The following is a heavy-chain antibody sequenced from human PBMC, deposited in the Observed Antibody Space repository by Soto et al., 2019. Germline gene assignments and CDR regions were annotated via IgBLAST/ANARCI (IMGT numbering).Heavy chain of an antibody. CDR2: ISYDGSNK. CDR3: TGVAREFDY. D-gene: IGHD2-15*01. CDR1: GFTFSSYA. J-gene: IGHJ4*02. V-gene: IGHV3-30-3*01. Sequence: QVQLVESGGGVVQPGRSLRLSCAASGFTFSSYAMHWVRQAPGKGLEWVAVISYDGSNKYYADSVKGRFTISRDNSKNTLNLQRNRLRAVDTGVWYCTGVAREFDYWGQGTLVTVSS.